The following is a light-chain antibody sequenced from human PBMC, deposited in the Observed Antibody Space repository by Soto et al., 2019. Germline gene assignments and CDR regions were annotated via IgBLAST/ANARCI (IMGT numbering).Light chain of an antibody. CDR1: QSISSW. J-gene: IGKJ1*01. Sequence: DIQMTQSPSTLSASVGDRVTITCRASQSISSWLAWYQQKAGEAPKPLIYKASSLESGVPSRFGGSGSGTEFTLTISSLQSDDFATYYCQQYNVYPWTFGQGPKVEIK. V-gene: IGKV1-5*03. CDR3: QQYNVYPWT. CDR2: KAS.